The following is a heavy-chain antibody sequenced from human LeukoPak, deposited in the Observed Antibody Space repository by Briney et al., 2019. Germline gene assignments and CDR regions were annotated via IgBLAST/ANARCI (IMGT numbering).Heavy chain of an antibody. Sequence: GGSLRLSCAACGFTFSSYSKNWVRQAPGKGLEWVSSISSSSSYIYYAGSVKGRFTISRDNAKNSLYLQMNSLRAEDTAVYYCARDLGDYYDSSGYYVAPWGQGTLVTASS. J-gene: IGHJ5*02. CDR2: ISSSSSYI. CDR1: GFTFSSYS. CDR3: ARDLGDYYDSSGYYVAP. V-gene: IGHV3-21*01. D-gene: IGHD3-22*01.